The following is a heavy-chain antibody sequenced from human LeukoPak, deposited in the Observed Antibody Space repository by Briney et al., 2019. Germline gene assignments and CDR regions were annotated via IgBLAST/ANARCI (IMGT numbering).Heavy chain of an antibody. CDR2: ISGSGGST. D-gene: IGHD4-17*01. J-gene: IGHJ4*02. Sequence: GGSLRLSCAASGFTFYSYAMTWVRQAPGKGLEWVSAISGSGGSTYYADSVKGRFTISRDNSKNTLYLQMNSLRAVDTAVYYCAPWTVTGFDYWGQGTLVTVSS. V-gene: IGHV3-23*01. CDR1: GFTFYSYA. CDR3: APWTVTGFDY.